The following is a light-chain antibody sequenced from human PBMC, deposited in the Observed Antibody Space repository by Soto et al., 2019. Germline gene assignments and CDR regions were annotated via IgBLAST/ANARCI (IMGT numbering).Light chain of an antibody. CDR1: SSDVGGYNY. Sequence: QSVLTQPASASGSPGQSVAISCTGTSSDVGGYNYVSWYQQHPGKAPKLMIYEVNKRPSGVPDRFSGSKSGNTASLTVSGLQAADEADYYCSSYAGSSNVFGTGTKVTVL. J-gene: IGLJ1*01. CDR3: SSYAGSSNV. V-gene: IGLV2-8*01. CDR2: EVN.